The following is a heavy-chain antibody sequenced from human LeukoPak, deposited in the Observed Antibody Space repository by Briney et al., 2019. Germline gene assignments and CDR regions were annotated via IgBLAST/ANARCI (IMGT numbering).Heavy chain of an antibody. Sequence: PGGSLRLSCAASGFTFSSYGMHWVRQAPGKGLEWVAVIWYDGSNKYYADSVKGRFTISRDNSKNTLYLQMNSLRAEDTAVYYCAKDLGEYYYGSGSYAGNWFDPWGQGTLVTVSS. CDR1: GFTFSSYG. CDR3: AKDLGEYYYGSGSYAGNWFDP. CDR2: IWYDGSNK. V-gene: IGHV3-30*02. J-gene: IGHJ5*02. D-gene: IGHD3-10*01.